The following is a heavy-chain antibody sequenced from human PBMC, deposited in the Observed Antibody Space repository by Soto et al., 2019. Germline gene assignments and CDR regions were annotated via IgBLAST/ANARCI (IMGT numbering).Heavy chain of an antibody. CDR2: ISGSGGST. V-gene: IGHV3-23*01. CDR1: GFTFSSYA. Sequence: PGGSLRLSCAASGFTFSSYAMSWVRQAPGKGLEWVSAISGSGGSTYYADSVKGRFTISRDNSKNTLYLQMNSLRAEDTAVYYCAKDSGGQLARPSVFDYWGQGTLVTVSS. J-gene: IGHJ4*02. CDR3: AKDSGGQLARPSVFDY. D-gene: IGHD6-6*01.